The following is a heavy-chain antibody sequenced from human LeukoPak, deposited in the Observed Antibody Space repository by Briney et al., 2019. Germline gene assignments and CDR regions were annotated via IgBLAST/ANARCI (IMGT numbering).Heavy chain of an antibody. J-gene: IGHJ6*02. CDR1: GFTFSSYA. V-gene: IGHV3-23*01. D-gene: IGHD3-10*01. CDR3: ASSMVRGAHLYGMDV. CDR2: ISGSGGST. Sequence: GGSLRLSCAASGFTFSSYAMSWVRQAPGKGLEWVSAISGSGGSTYYADSVKGRFTISRDNSKNTLYLQMNSLRAEDTAVYYCASSMVRGAHLYGMDVWGQGTTVTVSS.